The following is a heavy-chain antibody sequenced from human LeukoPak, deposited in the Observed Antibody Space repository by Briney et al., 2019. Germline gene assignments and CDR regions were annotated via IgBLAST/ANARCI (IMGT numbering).Heavy chain of an antibody. CDR1: GGSFSGDY. Sequence: SETLSLTCAVYGGSFSGDYWSGIRQPPGKGLEWIGEINHSGSTNYNPSLKSRVTISVDTSKNQFSLKVSSVTAADTAVYYCARVPAMDGNSYYYYGMDVWGQGTTVTVSS. CDR3: ARVPAMDGNSYYYYGMDV. CDR2: INHSGST. J-gene: IGHJ6*02. D-gene: IGHD5-18*01. V-gene: IGHV4-34*01.